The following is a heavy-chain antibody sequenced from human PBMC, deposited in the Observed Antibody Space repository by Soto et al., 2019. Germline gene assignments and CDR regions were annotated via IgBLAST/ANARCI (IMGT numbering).Heavy chain of an antibody. J-gene: IGHJ5*02. Sequence: QVQLQESGPGLVKPSQTLSLTCTVSGGSISSGGYYWSWIRQHPGKGLEWIGYIYYIKTTYYNPSLQIRVTISLDTSKNQFSLKLTSVTVADTAVYYCARSVFPWGQGTLVTVSS. CDR3: ARSVFP. CDR1: GGSISSGGYY. V-gene: IGHV4-31*03. CDR2: IYYIKTT.